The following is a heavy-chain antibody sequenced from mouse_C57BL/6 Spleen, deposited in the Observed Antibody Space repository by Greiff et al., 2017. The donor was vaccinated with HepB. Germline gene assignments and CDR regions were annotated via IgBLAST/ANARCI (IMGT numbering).Heavy chain of an antibody. V-gene: IGHV5-4*03. J-gene: IGHJ2*01. D-gene: IGHD1-1*01. Sequence: EVQLVESGGGLVKPGGSLKLSCAASGFTFSSYAMSWVRQTPEKRLEWVATISDGGSYTYYPDNVKGRFTISRDNAKNNLYLQMSHLKSEDTAMYYCARRAYYYGSSYVYFDYWGQGTTLTVSS. CDR1: GFTFSSYA. CDR2: ISDGGSYT. CDR3: ARRAYYYGSSYVYFDY.